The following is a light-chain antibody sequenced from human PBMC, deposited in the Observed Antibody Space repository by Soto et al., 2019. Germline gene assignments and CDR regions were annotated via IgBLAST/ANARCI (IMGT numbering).Light chain of an antibody. J-gene: IGKJ1*01. CDR2: GAS. CDR1: QSVSSN. Sequence: IVMTQSPSTLSVSPGERATLSCRASQSVSSNLAWYQQKPGQAPRLLIYGASTRATGIPARFSGSGSGTEFTLTISSLQSEDFAVYYCQQYNNWPQPFGQGTKVDIK. CDR3: QQYNNWPQP. V-gene: IGKV3-15*01.